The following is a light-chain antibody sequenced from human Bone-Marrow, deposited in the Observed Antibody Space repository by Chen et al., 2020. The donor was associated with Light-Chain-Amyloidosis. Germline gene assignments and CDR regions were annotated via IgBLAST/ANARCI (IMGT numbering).Light chain of an antibody. CDR1: DLPTKY. J-gene: IGLJ2*01. Sequence: SYELTQPPSVSVSPGQTPRITCSGDDLPTKYAYWYQQKPGQAPVLVIHRDTERPSGISERFSGSSSRKRATLTISGVQAEDEADYHCQSADSSGTYEVIFGGGTKLTVL. V-gene: IGLV3-25*03. CDR3: QSADSSGTYEVI. CDR2: RDT.